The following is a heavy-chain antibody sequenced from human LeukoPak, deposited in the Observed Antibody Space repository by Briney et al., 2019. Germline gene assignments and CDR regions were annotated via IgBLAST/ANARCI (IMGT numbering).Heavy chain of an antibody. V-gene: IGHV4-34*01. CDR1: GGSFSGYF. CDR2: IYYSGST. Sequence: PSETLSLTCAVYGGSFSGYFWSWLRQPPGTGLEWIGGIYYSGSTYYNPSLKSRVTISVDTSKNQFSLNLSSVTAADTAVYYCARHGYYYYYMDVWGKGTTVTVSS. J-gene: IGHJ6*03. CDR3: ARHGYYYYYMDV.